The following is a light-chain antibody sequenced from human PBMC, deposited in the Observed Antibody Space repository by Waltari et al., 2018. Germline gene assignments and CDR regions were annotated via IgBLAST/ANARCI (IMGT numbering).Light chain of an antibody. CDR2: EVS. CDR1: SSDVGGYNY. CDR3: SSYTSSSTVV. V-gene: IGLV2-14*01. J-gene: IGLJ2*01. Sequence: QSALTQPASVSGSPGQSITIPCTGTSSDVGGYNYVPWYQQHPGKAPKLMIYEVSNRPSGVSNRFSGSKSGNTASLTISGLQAEDEADYYCSSYTSSSTVVFGGGTELTVL.